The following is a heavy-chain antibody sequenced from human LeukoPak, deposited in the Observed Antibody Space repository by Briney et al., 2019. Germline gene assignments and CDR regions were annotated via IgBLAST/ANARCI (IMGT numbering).Heavy chain of an antibody. V-gene: IGHV3-21*01. Sequence: GGSLRLSCAASGFTFSSYSMNWVRQAPGKGLEWVSSISTSSTYYADSVKGRFTISRDNAKNSLYLQMNSLRDEDTAVYYCARVGSSRERDCWGQGTLVTVSS. CDR2: ISTSST. J-gene: IGHJ4*02. D-gene: IGHD6-13*01. CDR1: GFTFSSYS. CDR3: ARVGSSRERDC.